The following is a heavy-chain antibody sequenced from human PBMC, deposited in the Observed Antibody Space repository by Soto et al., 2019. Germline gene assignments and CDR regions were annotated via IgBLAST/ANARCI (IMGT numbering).Heavy chain of an antibody. CDR2: ISSSSSTI. V-gene: IGHV3-48*02. CDR1: GFTFSSYS. CDR3: ARDRIVLMVYAYAHGAFDI. D-gene: IGHD2-8*01. Sequence: PGGSLRLSXAASGFTFSSYSMNWVRQAPGKGLEWVSYISSSSSTIYYADSVKGRFTISRDNAKNSLYLQMNSLRDEDTAVYYCARDRIVLMVYAYAHGAFDIWGQGTMVTVSS. J-gene: IGHJ3*02.